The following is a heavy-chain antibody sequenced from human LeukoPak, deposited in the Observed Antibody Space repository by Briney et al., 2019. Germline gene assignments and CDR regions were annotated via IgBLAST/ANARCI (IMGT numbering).Heavy chain of an antibody. CDR2: IYYSGST. CDR3: ARHRADQLPNWFDP. Sequence: SETLSLTCTVSGGSISSSSYYWGWIRQPPGKGLEWIGSIYYSGSTYYNPSLKSRVTISVDTSKNQFSLKLSSVTAADTAVYYCARHRADQLPNWFDPWGQGTLVTVSS. J-gene: IGHJ5*02. D-gene: IGHD2-2*01. CDR1: GGSISSSSYY. V-gene: IGHV4-39*01.